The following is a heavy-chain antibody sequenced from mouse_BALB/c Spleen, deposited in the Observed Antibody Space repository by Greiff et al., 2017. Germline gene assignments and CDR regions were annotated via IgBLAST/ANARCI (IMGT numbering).Heavy chain of an antibody. Sequence: EVKLMESGPGLVKPSQSLSLTCTVTGYSITSDYAWNWIRQFPGNKLEWMGYISYSGSTSYNPSLKSRISITRDTSKNQFFLQLNSVTTEDTATYYCARSGYYGSRWAWFAYWGQGTLVTVSA. CDR1: GYSITSDYA. J-gene: IGHJ3*01. CDR2: ISYSGST. D-gene: IGHD1-1*01. V-gene: IGHV3-2*02. CDR3: ARSGYYGSRWAWFAY.